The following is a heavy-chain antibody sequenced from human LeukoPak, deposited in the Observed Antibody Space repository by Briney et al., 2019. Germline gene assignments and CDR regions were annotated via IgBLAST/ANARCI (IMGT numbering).Heavy chain of an antibody. J-gene: IGHJ3*02. Sequence: GGSLRLSCAASGFTFSSYSMNWVRQAPGKGLEWGSYISSSSSTIYYADSVKGRFTISRDNAKNSLYLQMNSLRDEDTAVYYCARESVYYDYVWGSYRHTPDAFDIWGQGTMVTVSS. CDR1: GFTFSSYS. CDR2: ISSSSSTI. V-gene: IGHV3-48*02. D-gene: IGHD3-16*02. CDR3: ARESVYYDYVWGSYRHTPDAFDI.